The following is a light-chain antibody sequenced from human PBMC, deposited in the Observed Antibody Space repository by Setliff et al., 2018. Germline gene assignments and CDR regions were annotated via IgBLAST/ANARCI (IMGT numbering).Light chain of an antibody. CDR1: SSNIGRRT. J-gene: IGLJ1*01. CDR2: SQN. Sequence: QSVLTQPPSASGTPGQLVTISCSGSSSNIGRRTVNWYQQVPGMAPKLLIYSQNQRPSGVPDRFSASKSGTSASLAISGLQSDDEADCYCSAWDDSLNAWVFGTGTKVTVL. CDR3: SAWDDSLNAWV. V-gene: IGLV1-44*01.